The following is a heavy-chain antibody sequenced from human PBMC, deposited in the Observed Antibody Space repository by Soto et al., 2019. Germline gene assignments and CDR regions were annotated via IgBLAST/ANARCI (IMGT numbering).Heavy chain of an antibody. D-gene: IGHD3-3*01. Sequence: ASVKVSFKASGYTFTSYAIHWVRQAPGQRLEWMGWINAGNGNTKYSQKFEGRVTITRAKSASTAYMEVSSLTSEDTAVYYCTRGDFWSGYRPDYYGLDVWGQGTTVTVSS. CDR2: INAGNGNT. V-gene: IGHV1-3*01. J-gene: IGHJ6*02. CDR3: TRGDFWSGYRPDYYGLDV. CDR1: GYTFTSYA.